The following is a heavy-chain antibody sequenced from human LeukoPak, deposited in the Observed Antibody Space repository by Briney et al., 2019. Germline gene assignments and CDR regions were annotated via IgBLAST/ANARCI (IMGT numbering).Heavy chain of an antibody. Sequence: PSETLSLTCTVSGGSISSYYWSWIRQPPGKGLEWIGYIYYSGSTNYNPSLKSRVTISVDTSKNQFSLKLSSVTAADTAVYYCARMYGDDQIDYWGQGTLVTVSS. CDR3: ARMYGDDQIDY. CDR1: GGSISSYY. CDR2: IYYSGST. V-gene: IGHV4-59*08. J-gene: IGHJ4*02. D-gene: IGHD4-17*01.